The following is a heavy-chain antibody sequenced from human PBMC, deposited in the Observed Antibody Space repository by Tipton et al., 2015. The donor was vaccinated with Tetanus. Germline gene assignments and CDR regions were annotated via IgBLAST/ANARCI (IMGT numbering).Heavy chain of an antibody. Sequence: TLSLTCTVSGGSISNYYWSWIRQPPGKGLECIGYIYYSGSTNYNPSLKSRVTISVDTSKNQFSLKLSSVTAADTAVYYCARGGRVVGGVALAYWGQGTLVTVAS. CDR2: IYYSGST. CDR1: GGSISNYY. D-gene: IGHD2-15*01. CDR3: ARGGRVVGGVALAY. J-gene: IGHJ4*02. V-gene: IGHV4-59*01.